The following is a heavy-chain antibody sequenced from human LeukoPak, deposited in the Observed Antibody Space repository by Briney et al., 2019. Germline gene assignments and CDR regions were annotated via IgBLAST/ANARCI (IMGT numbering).Heavy chain of an antibody. D-gene: IGHD5-12*01. CDR2: IRYDGNNK. CDR3: AKDLSGYDDY. CDR1: GFTFSNYG. V-gene: IGHV3-30*02. J-gene: IGHJ4*02. Sequence: GGSLRLSCAASGFTFSNYGMHWVRQAPGKGLEWVAFIRYDGNNKYYADSVKGRFTISRDNSKNTPYVQMNSLRAEDTAVYYCAKDLSGYDDYWGQGTLVTVSS.